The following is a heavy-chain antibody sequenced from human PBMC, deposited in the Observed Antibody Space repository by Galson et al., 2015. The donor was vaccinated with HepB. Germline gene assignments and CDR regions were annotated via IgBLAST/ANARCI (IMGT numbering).Heavy chain of an antibody. Sequence: SLRLSCAASGFTFSDYWMHWVRQAPGKGLVWVSVINFDGTSMRYADSVKGRFTISRDNADNTLYLQMNNLRAEDTAVYYCAREFAFGCGSYSHRGQGTLVTVSS. CDR3: AREFAFGCGSYSH. D-gene: IGHD6-19*01. CDR1: GFTFSDYW. CDR2: INFDGTSM. V-gene: IGHV3-74*01. J-gene: IGHJ4*02.